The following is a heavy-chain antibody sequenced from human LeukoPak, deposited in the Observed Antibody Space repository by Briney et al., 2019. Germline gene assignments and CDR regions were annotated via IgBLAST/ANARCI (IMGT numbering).Heavy chain of an antibody. V-gene: IGHV3-15*01. Sequence: GGSLRLSCAASGFTFSNAWMSWVRQAPGKGLEWVGRIKSKTDGGTTEYGAPVKGRFTISRDDSKNTLYLQMNSLKTEDTAVYYCSTPRRLNYYDSSGYYYSWGEGSHVSVCS. D-gene: IGHD3-22*01. CDR2: IKSKTDGGTT. J-gene: IGHJ4*02. CDR1: GFTFSNAW. CDR3: STPRRLNYYDSSGYYYS.